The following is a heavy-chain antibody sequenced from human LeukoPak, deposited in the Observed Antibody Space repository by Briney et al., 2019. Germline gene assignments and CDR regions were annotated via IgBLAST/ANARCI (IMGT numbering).Heavy chain of an antibody. CDR1: GYTFTSYG. Sequence: ASVKVSCKASGYTFTSYGVSWVRQAPGQGLKWVGWISTYNGHTNYAQKLQDRVTMTTDTSTSTAYMELRSLRSDDTAVYYCARDPVTYNYDSSGHPSANWFDPWGQGTLVTVSS. CDR2: ISTYNGHT. CDR3: ARDPVTYNYDSSGHPSANWFDP. D-gene: IGHD3-22*01. V-gene: IGHV1-18*01. J-gene: IGHJ5*02.